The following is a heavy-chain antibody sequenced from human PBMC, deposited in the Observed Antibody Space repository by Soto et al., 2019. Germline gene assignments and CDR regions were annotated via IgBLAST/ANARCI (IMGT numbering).Heavy chain of an antibody. CDR3: ARPSDTAMVTYDY. V-gene: IGHV4-39*01. J-gene: IGHJ4*02. Sequence: PSETLSLTCTVSGGSISSSSYYWGWIRQPPGKGLEWIGSIYYSGSTYYNPSLKSRVTISVDTSKNQFSLKPSSVTAADTAVYYCARPSDTAMVTYDYWGQGTLVTVSS. CDR2: IYYSGST. D-gene: IGHD5-18*01. CDR1: GGSISSSSYY.